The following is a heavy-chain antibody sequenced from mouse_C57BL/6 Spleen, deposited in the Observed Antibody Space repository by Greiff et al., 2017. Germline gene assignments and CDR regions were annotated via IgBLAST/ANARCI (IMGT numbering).Heavy chain of an antibody. V-gene: IGHV1-50*01. Sequence: QVQLQQPGAELVKPGASVKLSCKASGYTFTSYWMQWVKQRPGPGLEWIGEIAPSDSYTNYNQKFKGKATLTVDTSSSTAYMQLSSLTSEDSAVYYCASSYDGGYYAMDYGGQGTSVTVSS. J-gene: IGHJ4*01. CDR2: IAPSDSYT. CDR1: GYTFTSYW. CDR3: ASSYDGGYYAMDY. D-gene: IGHD2-12*01.